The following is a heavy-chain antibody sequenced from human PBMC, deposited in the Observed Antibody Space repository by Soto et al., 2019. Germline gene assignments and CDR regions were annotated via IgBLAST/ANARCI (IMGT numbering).Heavy chain of an antibody. V-gene: IGHV4-39*01. D-gene: IGHD6-19*01. J-gene: IGHJ4*02. CDR1: GGSIGSSGFY. Sequence: QLQLQESGPGLVKPSETLSLTCTVSGGSIGSSGFYWGWIRQPPGKGLEWIGSIYYSGNTYYNPSLKSRVTISVDTSKNQFSLKLSSVTAADTAVYYCPRHQVSVARIDYWGQGTLVTVSS. CDR3: PRHQVSVARIDY. CDR2: IYYSGNT.